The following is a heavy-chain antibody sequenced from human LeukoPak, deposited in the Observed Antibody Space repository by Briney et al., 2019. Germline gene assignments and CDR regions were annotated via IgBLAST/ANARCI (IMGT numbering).Heavy chain of an antibody. V-gene: IGHV4-4*07. Sequence: SETLSLTCTVSGGSISSYYWSWIRQPAGKGLEWIGRIYTSGSTNYNPSLKSRVTMSVDTSKNRFSLKLNSVTAADTAVYYCARERNDYSGLYGMDVWGQGTTVTVSS. CDR3: ARERNDYSGLYGMDV. CDR2: IYTSGST. D-gene: IGHD4-11*01. J-gene: IGHJ6*02. CDR1: GGSISSYY.